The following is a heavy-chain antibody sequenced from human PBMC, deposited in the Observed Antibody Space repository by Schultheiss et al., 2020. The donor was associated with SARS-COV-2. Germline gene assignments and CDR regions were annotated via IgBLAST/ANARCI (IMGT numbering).Heavy chain of an antibody. V-gene: IGHV1-58*01. Sequence: SVKVSCKASGFTFTSSAVQWVRQARGQRLEWIGWIVVGSGNTNYAQKFQERVTMTRNTSISTAYMELSSLRSEDTAVYYCARSPVLLWFRELLVYFDYWGQGTLVTVSS. CDR1: GFTFTSSA. CDR3: ARSPVLLWFRELLVYFDY. CDR2: IVVGSGNT. D-gene: IGHD3-10*01. J-gene: IGHJ4*02.